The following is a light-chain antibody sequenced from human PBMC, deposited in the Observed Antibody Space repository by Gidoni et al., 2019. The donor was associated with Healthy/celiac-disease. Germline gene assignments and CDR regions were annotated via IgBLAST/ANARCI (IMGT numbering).Light chain of an antibody. CDR3: QQYGA. Sequence: DIQMTQSPSTLSASVGDRVTITCRASQSISSWLAWYQQKPGKAPKLLIYDASSLESGVPSRFSGSGSGTEFTLTISSLQPDDFATYYCQQYGAFXPXTKVDIK. V-gene: IGKV1-5*01. J-gene: IGKJ3*01. CDR1: QSISSW. CDR2: DAS.